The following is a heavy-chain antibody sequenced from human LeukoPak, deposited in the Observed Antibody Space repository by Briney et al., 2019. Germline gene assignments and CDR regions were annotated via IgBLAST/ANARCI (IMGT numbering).Heavy chain of an antibody. CDR3: ARSYYGSGSYYNLDY. J-gene: IGHJ4*02. CDR1: GYTFTSYG. D-gene: IGHD3-10*01. CDR2: INPNSGGI. Sequence: ASVKVSCKASGYTFTSYGFSWVRQAPGQGLEWMGWINPNSGGINYAQKFQGWVTMTRDTSISTAYMELSRLRSDDTAVYYCARSYYGSGSYYNLDYWGQGTLVTVSS. V-gene: IGHV1-2*04.